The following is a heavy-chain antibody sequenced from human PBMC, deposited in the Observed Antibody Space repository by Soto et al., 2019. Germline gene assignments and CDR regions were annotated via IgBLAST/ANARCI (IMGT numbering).Heavy chain of an antibody. D-gene: IGHD3-16*02. CDR1: GYTFTSYY. CDR2: INPSGGST. CDR3: AMGIGGSYRPRRTSYWYFDL. J-gene: IGHJ2*01. Sequence: QVQLVQSGAEVKKPGASVKVSCKASGYTFTSYYMHWVRQAPGQGLEWMGIINPSGGSTSDAQKFQGRVTMTRDTSTSTVYLELSSLRSEDTAVYYCAMGIGGSYRPRRTSYWYFDLWGRGTLVTVSS. V-gene: IGHV1-46*03.